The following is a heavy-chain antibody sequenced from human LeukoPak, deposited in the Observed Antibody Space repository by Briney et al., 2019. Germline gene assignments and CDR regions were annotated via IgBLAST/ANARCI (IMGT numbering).Heavy chain of an antibody. D-gene: IGHD4-11*01. CDR3: ASCYSNYPNWFDP. CDR1: GGSFSGYY. Sequence: PSETLSLTCAVYGGSFSGYYWSWIRQPPGKGLEWIGEINHSGSTNYNPSLKGRVTISVDTSKNQFSLKLSSVTAADTAVYYCASCYSNYPNWFDPWGQGTLVTVSS. CDR2: INHSGST. V-gene: IGHV4-34*01. J-gene: IGHJ5*02.